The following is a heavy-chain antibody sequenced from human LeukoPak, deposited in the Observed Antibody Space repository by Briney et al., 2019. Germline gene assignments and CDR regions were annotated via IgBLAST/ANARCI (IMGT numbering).Heavy chain of an antibody. CDR1: GYSISSGYY. CDR3: ARVQYYYDSTASGFDY. D-gene: IGHD3-22*01. CDR2: ISRSGTT. V-gene: IGHV4-38-2*01. Sequence: SETLPLTCAVSGYSISSGYYWGWIRQPPGKGLEWIGSISRSGTTYYNPSLKSRVTISVDTSKNQFSLRLSSVTAADTAVYYCARVQYYYDSTASGFDYWGQGTLVTVSS. J-gene: IGHJ4*02.